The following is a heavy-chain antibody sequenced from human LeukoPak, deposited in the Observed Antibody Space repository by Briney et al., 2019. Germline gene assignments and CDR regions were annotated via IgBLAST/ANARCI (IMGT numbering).Heavy chain of an antibody. CDR2: IIPIFGTA. Sequence: SSVKVSCKASGGTFSSYAISWVRQAPGQGLEWMGGIIPIFGTANYAQKFQGRVTITADESTSTAYMELSSLRYEDTAVYYCARGGVIASRNWFDPWGQGTLVTVSS. V-gene: IGHV1-69*01. J-gene: IGHJ5*02. CDR1: GGTFSSYA. CDR3: ARGGVIASRNWFDP. D-gene: IGHD2-21*01.